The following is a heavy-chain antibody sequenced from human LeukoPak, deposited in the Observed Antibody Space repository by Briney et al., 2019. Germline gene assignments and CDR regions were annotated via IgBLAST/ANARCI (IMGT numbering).Heavy chain of an antibody. CDR1: GGSISSGDYY. V-gene: IGHV4-31*03. J-gene: IGHJ3*02. Sequence: LSLTCTVSGGSISSGDYYWSWIRQHPGKGLEWIGYIYYSGSTYYNPSLKSRVTISVKTSKNQFSLKLSSVTAADTAVYYCARAHSFGYGAFDIWGQGTMVTVSS. CDR3: ARAHSFGYGAFDI. CDR2: IYYSGST. D-gene: IGHD5-18*01.